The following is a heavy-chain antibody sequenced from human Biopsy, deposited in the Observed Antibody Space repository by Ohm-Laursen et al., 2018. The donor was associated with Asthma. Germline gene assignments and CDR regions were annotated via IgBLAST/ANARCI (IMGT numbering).Heavy chain of an antibody. V-gene: IGHV3-30*03. Sequence: SLRLSCAATGFTFSNYGMHWVRQAPGKGLEWVAVISFDGSNKDFADSVKGRFTISSDNAKNSVFLQMNSLRAEDTGVYYCAREVKMAYWGRGTLVTVSS. CDR1: GFTFSNYG. D-gene: IGHD2-8*01. J-gene: IGHJ4*02. CDR3: AREVKMAY. CDR2: ISFDGSNK.